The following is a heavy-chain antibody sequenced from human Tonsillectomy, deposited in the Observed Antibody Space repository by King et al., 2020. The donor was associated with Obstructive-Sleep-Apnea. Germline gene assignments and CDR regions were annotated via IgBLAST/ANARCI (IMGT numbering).Heavy chain of an antibody. D-gene: IGHD6-25*01. CDR2: IYYSGST. Sequence: QLQESGPGLVKPSETLSLTCTVSGGSVSTYCWSWIRQPPGKGLEWIGYIYYSGSTNYNPSLKSRVTISVDTSKNQFSLKLTSVPAADTAVYYCARRSSGNIDYWGQGTLVSVSS. V-gene: IGHV4-59*08. J-gene: IGHJ4*02. CDR1: GGSVSTYC. CDR3: ARRSSGNIDY.